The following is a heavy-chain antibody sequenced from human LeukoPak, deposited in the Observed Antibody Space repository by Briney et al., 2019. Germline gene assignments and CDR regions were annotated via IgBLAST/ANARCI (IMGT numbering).Heavy chain of an antibody. V-gene: IGHV1-2*02. J-gene: IGHJ4*02. CDR3: ARGPDYGDPFFDY. D-gene: IGHD4-17*01. CDR1: GYTFTGYY. CDR2: INPNSGGT. Sequence: ASVKVSCKASGYTFTGYYMHWVRQAPGQGLEWMGWINPNSGGTNYAQKFQGRVTMTRDTSISTAYMELSRLRSDDTAVYYCARGPDYGDPFFDYWGQGTLVTVSS.